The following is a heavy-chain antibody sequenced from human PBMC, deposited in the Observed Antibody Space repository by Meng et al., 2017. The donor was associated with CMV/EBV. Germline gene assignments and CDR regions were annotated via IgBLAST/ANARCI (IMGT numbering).Heavy chain of an antibody. CDR2: INPSGGST. CDR3: ARDKIQLWPTVGYFDY. Sequence: LVQYGAEGKRPVASLQVPCKASGSSCTSYYTHWVRQASGQGLEWMGIINPSGGSTSYAQKFQGRVTMTRDTSTSTVYMELSSLRSEDTAVYYCARDKIQLWPTVGYFDYWGQGTLVTVSS. V-gene: IGHV1-46*01. CDR1: GSSCTSYY. D-gene: IGHD5-18*01. J-gene: IGHJ4*02.